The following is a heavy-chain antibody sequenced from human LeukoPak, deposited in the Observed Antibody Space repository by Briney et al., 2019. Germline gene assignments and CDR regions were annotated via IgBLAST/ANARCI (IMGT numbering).Heavy chain of an antibody. CDR1: GFTFDDYA. V-gene: IGHV3-9*01. CDR3: AKDPEGSGWYNYFDY. D-gene: IGHD6-19*01. J-gene: IGHJ4*02. CDR2: ISWNSGSI. Sequence: GGSLRLSCAASGFTFDDYAMHWVRQAPGKGLEWVSGISWNSGSIGYADSVKGRFTISRDNAKNSLYLQMNSLRAEDTALYYCAKDPEGSGWYNYFDYWGQGTLVTVSS.